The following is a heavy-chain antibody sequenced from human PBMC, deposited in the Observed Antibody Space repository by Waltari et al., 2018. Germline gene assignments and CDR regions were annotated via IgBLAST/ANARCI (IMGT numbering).Heavy chain of an antibody. CDR1: GFTVRASY. J-gene: IGHJ4*02. CDR2: IYNDGST. V-gene: IGHV3-53*01. CDR3: AREWSNATTWFGGYFDL. Sequence: EEQLVESGGRLVQSGGSRRLYCAASGFTVRASYMTWVRQAPGKGLEWVSVIYNDGSTFYAESVKGRFTISREISRNEVSLQMHSVRGDDAGIYYCAREWSNATTWFGGYFDLWGQGTQVIVSS. D-gene: IGHD3-16*01.